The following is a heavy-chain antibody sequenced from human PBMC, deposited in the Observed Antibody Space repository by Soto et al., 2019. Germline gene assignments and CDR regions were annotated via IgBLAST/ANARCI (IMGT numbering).Heavy chain of an antibody. V-gene: IGHV3-23*01. J-gene: IGHJ4*02. CDR1: GFNFSTYG. D-gene: IGHD2-8*02. CDR2: IYPAGGEV. CDR3: VSGGWGDK. Sequence: EVQLLESGGGLVQPGESLRLSCAASGFNFSTYGMTWVRQAPGRGLEWVSAIYPAGGEVYYAAAVMGRFIISRDDSRVSVSLQMDSVRGEDTDTYYCVSGGWGDKWGPGSLVTVSA.